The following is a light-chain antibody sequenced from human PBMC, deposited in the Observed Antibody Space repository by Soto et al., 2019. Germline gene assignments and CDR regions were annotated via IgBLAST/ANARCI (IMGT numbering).Light chain of an antibody. Sequence: EIVLTQSPGTPSLAPGERVTLSCRASQSVGSRFLAWYQQKPGQAPRLLIYGASTRATGIPARFSGSGSGTEFTLTISRLEPEDFAVYYCQQYSTSPTFGEGTRLEI. J-gene: IGKJ5*01. CDR2: GAS. CDR3: QQYSTSPT. CDR1: QSVGSRF. V-gene: IGKV3-20*01.